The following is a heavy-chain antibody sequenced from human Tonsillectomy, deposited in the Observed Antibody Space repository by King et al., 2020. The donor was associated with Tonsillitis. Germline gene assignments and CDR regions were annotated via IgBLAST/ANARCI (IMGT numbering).Heavy chain of an antibody. CDR2: IYYSGST. Sequence: VQLQESGPGLVKPSQTLSLTCAVSGGSISSGGYSWSWIRQPPGKGLEWIGYIYYSGSTYYNPSLKSRVTISVDTSKNQFSLKLSSVTAADTAVYYCASLPRSYGDYEGDAFDIWGQGTMVTVSS. CDR3: ASLPRSYGDYEGDAFDI. D-gene: IGHD4-17*01. V-gene: IGHV4-30-4*07. J-gene: IGHJ3*02. CDR1: GGSISSGGYS.